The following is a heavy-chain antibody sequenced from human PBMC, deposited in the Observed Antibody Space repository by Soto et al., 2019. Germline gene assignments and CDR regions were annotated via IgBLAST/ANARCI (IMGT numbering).Heavy chain of an antibody. CDR2: IYSGGST. CDR1: GFRVTANS. Sequence: DVQVVESGGGLIQPGGSLSLSCEVSGFRVTANSMSWVGQAPGKGLEWVSVIYSGGSTYYKDSVKGRFSISRDISKNTLYLQMNSLRAEDTAVYYCHGYGYWGQGTLVTVSS. V-gene: IGHV3-53*01. CDR3: HGYGY. D-gene: IGHD5-12*01. J-gene: IGHJ4*02.